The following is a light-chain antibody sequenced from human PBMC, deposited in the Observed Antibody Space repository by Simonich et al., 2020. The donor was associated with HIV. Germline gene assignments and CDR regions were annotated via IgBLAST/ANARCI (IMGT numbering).Light chain of an antibody. CDR2: EGN. CDR3: QSYDSSNQGV. V-gene: IGLV6-57*03. Sequence: FMLTQPHSVSESPGKTVTISCTRSSGSIASNYVQWYPQRPGSAPTTVIYEGNQRPSGVPDRFSGSIDSSSNSASLIISGLKTEDEADYYCQSYDSSNQGVFGGGTKLTVL. CDR1: SGSIASNY. J-gene: IGLJ3*02.